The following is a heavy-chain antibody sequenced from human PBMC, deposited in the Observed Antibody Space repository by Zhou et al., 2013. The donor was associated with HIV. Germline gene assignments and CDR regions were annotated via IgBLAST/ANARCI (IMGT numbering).Heavy chain of an antibody. CDR2: IKTCNT. CDR1: GYTFATSG. V-gene: IGHV1-18*01. D-gene: IGHD3-22*01. CDR3: ARTLRGYDSDVVLFDS. J-gene: IGHJ4*02. Sequence: VQLVQSGAELKEPGASVTVSCKASGYTFATSGISWVRQAPGQGLEWMGWIKTCNTNYAQKLQDRVTMTTDTSTSTAYMELRSLRSDDTAVYYCARTLRGYDSDVVLFDSVGQGTLVTVSS.